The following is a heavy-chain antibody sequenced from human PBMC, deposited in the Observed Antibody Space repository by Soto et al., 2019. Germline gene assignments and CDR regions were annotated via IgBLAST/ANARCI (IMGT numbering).Heavy chain of an antibody. Sequence: QVQLQESGPGLVKPSQTLSLTCTVSGGSISSGGYYWSWIRQHPGKGLEWIGYIYYSGSTYYNPSLKSRVTISVDTSKNHSSLKHSSVTAADTAVYYCARGVVVVPDDPVGENGFDPWGQGTLVTVSS. CDR2: IYYSGST. CDR3: ARGVVVVPDDPVGENGFDP. CDR1: GGSISSGGYY. D-gene: IGHD2-2*01. V-gene: IGHV4-31*03. J-gene: IGHJ5*02.